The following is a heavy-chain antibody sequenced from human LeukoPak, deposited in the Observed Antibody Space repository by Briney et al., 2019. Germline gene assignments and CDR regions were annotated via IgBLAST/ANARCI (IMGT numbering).Heavy chain of an antibody. V-gene: IGHV3-30*02. CDR3: AKEEDS. Sequence: GGYLRLSCAASGFTFSSYGMHWVRQAPGKGLEWVAFIRYDESNKYYADCVKGRFTISRDNSKNTLYLQMNSLRAEDTAVYYCAKEEDSWGQGTLVTVSS. CDR1: GFTFSSYG. CDR2: IRYDESNK. J-gene: IGHJ4*02.